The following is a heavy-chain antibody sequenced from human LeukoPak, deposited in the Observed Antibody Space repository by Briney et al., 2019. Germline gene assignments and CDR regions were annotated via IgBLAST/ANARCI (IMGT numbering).Heavy chain of an antibody. V-gene: IGHV3-9*01. CDR1: GFTFDDYA. J-gene: IGHJ6*03. Sequence: GGSLRLSCAASGFTFDDYAMHWVRQAPGKGLEWVSGINWNSNNIDYADSVKGRFTISRDNAKSSLYLQMNSLREEDTAVYYCAREDLHEGYCTNGVCPHYYYHMDVWGKGTTVTVSS. CDR3: AREDLHEGYCTNGVCPHYYYHMDV. CDR2: INWNSNNI. D-gene: IGHD2-8*01.